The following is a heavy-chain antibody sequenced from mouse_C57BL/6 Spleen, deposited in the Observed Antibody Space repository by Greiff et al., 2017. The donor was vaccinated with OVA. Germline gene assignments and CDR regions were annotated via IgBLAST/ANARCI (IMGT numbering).Heavy chain of an antibody. J-gene: IGHJ3*01. V-gene: IGHV1-18*01. CDR1: GYTFTDYN. CDR3: ERRGQRRLRGCAY. D-gene: IGHD3-2*02. CDR2: INPNNGGT. Sequence: EVQLQQSGPELVKPGASVKIPCKASGYTFTDYNMDWVKQSHGKSLEWIGDINPNNGGTIYNQKFKGKATLTVDKSSSTAYMELRSLTSEDTAVYYCERRGQRRLRGCAYWGQGTLVTVSA.